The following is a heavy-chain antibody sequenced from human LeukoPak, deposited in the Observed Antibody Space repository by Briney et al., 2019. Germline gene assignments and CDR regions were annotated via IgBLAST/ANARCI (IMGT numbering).Heavy chain of an antibody. V-gene: IGHV4-59*01. D-gene: IGHD3-22*01. CDR2: ISDTGTT. Sequence: SETLSLTCTVSGDSISSYYWNWLRQPPGKGPEWIGCISDTGTTKYNPAFKSRVTVSVDPSKNQFSLKLTSVTAADTAVYFCATGYYEPFERWGQGTLVSVSS. J-gene: IGHJ4*02. CDR1: GDSISSYY. CDR3: ATGYYEPFER.